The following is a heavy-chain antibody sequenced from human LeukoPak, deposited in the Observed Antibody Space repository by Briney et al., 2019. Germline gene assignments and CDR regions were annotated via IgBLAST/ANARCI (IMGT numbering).Heavy chain of an antibody. J-gene: IGHJ4*02. D-gene: IGHD5-12*01. CDR2: IYYSGST. CDR1: GDSISSSSYY. V-gene: IGHV4-39*01. CDR3: ARGVWIYSY. Sequence: PSETLSLTCTVSGDSISSSSYYWGWIRQPLGKGLEWMGSIYYSGSTYYNPTLKSRVTVSVDTSKNQFSLKLTSVTAADTAVYYCARGVWIYSYWGQGTLVTVS.